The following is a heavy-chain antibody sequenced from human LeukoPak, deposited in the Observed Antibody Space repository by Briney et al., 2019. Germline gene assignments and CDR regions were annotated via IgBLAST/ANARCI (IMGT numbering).Heavy chain of an antibody. V-gene: IGHV1-46*01. Sequence: ASVKVSCKASGYTFTSYYMHWVRQAPGQGLEWMGIINPSGGSTSYAQKSQGRVTMTRDTSTSTVYMELSSLRSEDTAVYYCARSYGDYGGFDYWGQGTLVTVSS. CDR3: ARSYGDYGGFDY. CDR1: GYTFTSYY. CDR2: INPSGGST. D-gene: IGHD4-17*01. J-gene: IGHJ4*02.